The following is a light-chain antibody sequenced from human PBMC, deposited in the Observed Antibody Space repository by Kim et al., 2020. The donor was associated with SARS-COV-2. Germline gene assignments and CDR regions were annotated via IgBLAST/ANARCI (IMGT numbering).Light chain of an antibody. CDR1: QSVTSSY. V-gene: IGKV3-20*01. CDR3: QQYAGSPRT. J-gene: IGKJ2*01. Sequence: LSPGEGATLSCRASQSVTSSYLAWYQQKAGQAPRLLIFGASSRATGVPDRFRGSGSGTDFTLTISRLEPEDFAVYYCQQYAGSPRTFGQGTKLEI. CDR2: GAS.